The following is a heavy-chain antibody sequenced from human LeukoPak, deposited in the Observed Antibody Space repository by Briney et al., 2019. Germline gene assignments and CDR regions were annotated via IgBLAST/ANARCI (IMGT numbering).Heavy chain of an antibody. J-gene: IGHJ4*02. CDR3: ARCKGSVLRYFDWQKEVDY. Sequence: GGSLRLSCAASGFTFSSYGMHWVRQAPGKGLEWVAFIRYDGSNKYYADSVKGRFTISRDNSKNTLYLQMNSLRAEDTAVYYCARCKGSVLRYFDWQKEVDYWGQGTLVTVSS. V-gene: IGHV3-30*02. CDR2: IRYDGSNK. D-gene: IGHD3-9*01. CDR1: GFTFSSYG.